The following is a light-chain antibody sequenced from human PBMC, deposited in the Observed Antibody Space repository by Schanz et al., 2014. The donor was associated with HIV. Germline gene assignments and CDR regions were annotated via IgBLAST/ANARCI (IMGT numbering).Light chain of an antibody. V-gene: IGKV3D-15*01. CDR2: DAS. Sequence: EIVLTQSPGSLSLSPGGRATLSCGASQRLSSSYLAWYQQKPGQAPRLLIYDASNRATGIPARFSGSGSGTEFTLTVSSLQSEDFAIYYCQQYNNWPGTFGQGTKVEIK. J-gene: IGKJ1*01. CDR3: QQYNNWPGT. CDR1: QRLSSSY.